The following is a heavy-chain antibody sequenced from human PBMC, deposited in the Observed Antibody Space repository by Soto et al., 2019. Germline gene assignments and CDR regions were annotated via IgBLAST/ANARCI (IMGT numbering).Heavy chain of an antibody. CDR1: XFSFGSNS. CDR2: ISDTAHRI. V-gene: IGHV3-23*01. J-gene: IGHJ4*02. Sequence: EVQLLESGGGLVQPGGXLRLXCSASXFSFGSNSMAWVRQAPGKGLEWVASISDTAHRIFHADSVKGRFTISRDNSRNRLYLQMNSLRAEDTALYYCVILALXKFDFWGQGTLVIVSS. CDR3: VILALXKFDF.